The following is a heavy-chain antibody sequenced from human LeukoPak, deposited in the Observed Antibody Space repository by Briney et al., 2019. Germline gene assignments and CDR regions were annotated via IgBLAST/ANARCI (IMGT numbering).Heavy chain of an antibody. D-gene: IGHD2-15*01. V-gene: IGHV4-4*07. Sequence: VKPSETLSLTCSVSGDSISSYFWSWIRQPAGKRLEWIGRIYTSGNANYNPSLKSRVTMSVDTSKNQFSLKLNSVTAADTAVYYCARGGGRRGLYQFDYWGQGTLVTVSS. CDR2: IYTSGNA. CDR3: ARGGGRRGLYQFDY. J-gene: IGHJ4*02. CDR1: GDSISSYF.